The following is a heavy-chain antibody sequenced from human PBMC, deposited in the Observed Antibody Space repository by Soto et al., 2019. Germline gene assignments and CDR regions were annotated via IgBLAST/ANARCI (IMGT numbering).Heavy chain of an antibody. CDR3: ARSDTAMVTVVSDFAY. J-gene: IGHJ4*02. Sequence: QVQLQESGPGLVKPSQTLSLTCTVSGGSISSGGYYWSWLRQHPGKCLEWIGYIYYSGSTYYNPSLQGRDTISLDASKKQVSLKLSSVTAADTAVNYCARSDTAMVTVVSDFAYWGEGTLVTVSS. V-gene: IGHV4-31*03. D-gene: IGHD5-18*01. CDR1: GGSISSGGYY. CDR2: IYYSGST.